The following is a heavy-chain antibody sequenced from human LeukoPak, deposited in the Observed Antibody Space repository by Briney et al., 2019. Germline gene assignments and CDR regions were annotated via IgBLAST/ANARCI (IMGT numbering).Heavy chain of an antibody. Sequence: ASVKVSCKASGYTFTSYDINWVRQATGQGLEWMGWMNPNSGNTGYAQKFQGRVTMTRNTSISTAYMELSSLRSEDTAIYYCARDRHYDAATVFHPWGQGTLVTVSS. CDR3: ARDRHYDAATVFHP. D-gene: IGHD3-3*01. J-gene: IGHJ5*02. CDR2: MNPNSGNT. V-gene: IGHV1-8*01. CDR1: GYTFTSYD.